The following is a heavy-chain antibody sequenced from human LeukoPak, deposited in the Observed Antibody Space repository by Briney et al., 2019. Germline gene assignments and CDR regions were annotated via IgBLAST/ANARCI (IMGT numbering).Heavy chain of an antibody. V-gene: IGHV7-4-1*02. Sequence: GASVKVSCKASEYTFTSYAMKWVRQAPGQGLEWMGWINTNTGNPTYAQGFTGRFVFSLDTSVSTAYLQISSLKAEDTAVYYCARFSSIAAVDYWGQGTLVTVSS. D-gene: IGHD6-13*01. J-gene: IGHJ4*02. CDR1: EYTFTSYA. CDR2: INTNTGNP. CDR3: ARFSSIAAVDY.